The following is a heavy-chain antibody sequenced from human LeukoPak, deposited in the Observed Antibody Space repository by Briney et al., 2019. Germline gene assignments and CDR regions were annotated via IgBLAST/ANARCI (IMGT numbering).Heavy chain of an antibody. V-gene: IGHV4-39*01. Sequence: PSETLSLTCTVSGGSISSSSYHWGWIRQPPGKGLEWIGSIYYSGSTYYNPSLKSRVTISVDTSKNQFSLKLSSVTAADTAVYYCASSAPYCGGDCYGFDPWGQGTLVTVSS. J-gene: IGHJ5*02. CDR1: GGSISSSSYH. CDR2: IYYSGST. CDR3: ASSAPYCGGDCYGFDP. D-gene: IGHD2-21*02.